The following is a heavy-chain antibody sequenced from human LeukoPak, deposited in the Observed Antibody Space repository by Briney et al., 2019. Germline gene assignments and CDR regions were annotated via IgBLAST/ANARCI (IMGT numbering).Heavy chain of an antibody. CDR2: ISSSSSYI. D-gene: IGHD2-2*01. CDR3: ARLRGYCSSTSCYYYYGMEV. Sequence: GGSLRLSCAASGFTFSSYSMNWVRQAPGKGLEWVSSISSSSSYIYYADSVKGRFTISRDNAKNSLYLQMNSLRAEDTAVYYCARLRGYCSSTSCYYYYGMEVGGQGKRVTVS. CDR1: GFTFSSYS. J-gene: IGHJ6*02. V-gene: IGHV3-21*01.